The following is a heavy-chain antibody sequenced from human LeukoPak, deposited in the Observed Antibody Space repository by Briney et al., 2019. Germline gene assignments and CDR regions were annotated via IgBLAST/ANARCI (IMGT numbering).Heavy chain of an antibody. D-gene: IGHD1-26*01. CDR2: IKQDGSEK. CDR3: ARVRGSYSLDY. CDR1: GFTFSSYS. J-gene: IGHJ4*02. Sequence: PGGSLRLSCAASGFTFSSYSMNWVRQAPGKGLEWVANIKQDGSEKYYVDSVKGRFTISRDNAENSLYLQMNSLSAEDTAVYYCARVRGSYSLDYWGQGTLVTVSS. V-gene: IGHV3-7*01.